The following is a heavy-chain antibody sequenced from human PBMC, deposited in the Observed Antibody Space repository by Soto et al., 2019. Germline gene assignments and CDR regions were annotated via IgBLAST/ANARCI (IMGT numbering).Heavy chain of an antibody. D-gene: IGHD6-19*01. CDR1: GFTFSSYA. J-gene: IGHJ4*02. V-gene: IGHV3-23*01. CDR3: ASRSSGWYFDY. Sequence: EVQLLESGGGLVQPGGSLRLSCAASGFTFSSYAMNWVRQGPGKGLEWVSVISGSGGSTYYADSVKGRFTISRDNSKNTLYLPMNSLRAEDTAVYYCASRSSGWYFDYWGQGTLVTVSS. CDR2: ISGSGGST.